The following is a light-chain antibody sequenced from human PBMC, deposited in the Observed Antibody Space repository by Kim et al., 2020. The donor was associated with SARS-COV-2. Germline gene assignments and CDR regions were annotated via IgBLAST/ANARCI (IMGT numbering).Light chain of an antibody. CDR2: GKN. V-gene: IGLV3-19*01. CDR3: NSRDSSGNHLDV. CDR1: SLRSYY. Sequence: SSELTQDPAVSVALGQTVRITCQGDSLRSYYASWYQQKPGQAPVLVIYGKNNRPSGIPDRFSGSSSGNTASLTITGAQAEDEADYYRNSRDSSGNHLDVF. J-gene: IGLJ1*01.